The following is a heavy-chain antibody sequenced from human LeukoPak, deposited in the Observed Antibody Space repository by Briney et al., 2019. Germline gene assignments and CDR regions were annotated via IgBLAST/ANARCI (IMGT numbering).Heavy chain of an antibody. CDR2: ICYSDSP. D-gene: IGHD3-10*01. CDR3: ASPSPPISSDVD. V-gene: IGHV4-39*01. Sequence: SETLSLTCTVCSGSINSSSYYWAWIRQPPGKGLEWIGSICYSDSPYYNPSLKSRLTITVDTSKNLFSLKLSSVTAADTAVYYCASPSPPISSDVDWGQGTLVTVSS. CDR1: SGSINSSSYY. J-gene: IGHJ4*02.